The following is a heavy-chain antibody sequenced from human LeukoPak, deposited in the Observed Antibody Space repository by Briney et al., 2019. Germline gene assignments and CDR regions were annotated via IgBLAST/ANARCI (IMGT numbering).Heavy chain of an antibody. CDR1: GGSFSGYY. CDR3: ARGKQFGYCSSTSCYGRWFDP. CDR2: INHSGST. V-gene: IGHV4-34*01. J-gene: IGHJ5*02. D-gene: IGHD2-2*01. Sequence: SETLSLTCAVYGGSFSGYYWSWIRQPPGKGLEWIGEINHSGSTNYNPSLKSRVTISVDTSKNQFSLKLSSVTAADTAVYYCARGKQFGYCSSTSCYGRWFDPWGQEALVTVSS.